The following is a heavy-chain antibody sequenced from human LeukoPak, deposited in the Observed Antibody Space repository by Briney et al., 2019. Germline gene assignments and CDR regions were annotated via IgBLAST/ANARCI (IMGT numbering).Heavy chain of an antibody. CDR3: AKAEPLNTPRIYYYMDV. Sequence: PGGSLRLSCAASGFTFSSYAMSWVRQAPGKGLEWVSAISGSGGSTYYADSVKGRFTISRDNSKNTLYLQMNSLRAEDTAVYYCAKAEPLNTPRIYYYMDVWGKGTTVTVSS. CDR2: ISGSGGST. J-gene: IGHJ6*03. CDR1: GFTFSSYA. D-gene: IGHD1-14*01. V-gene: IGHV3-23*01.